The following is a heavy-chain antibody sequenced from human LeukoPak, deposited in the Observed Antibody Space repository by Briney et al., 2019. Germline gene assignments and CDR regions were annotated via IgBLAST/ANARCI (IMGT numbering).Heavy chain of an antibody. D-gene: IGHD3-10*01. CDR3: AKGRKRFGEISFDY. CDR2: ISGSGGST. V-gene: IGHV3-23*01. Sequence: GGSLRLSCAASGFTFSSYAMSWVRQAPGKGLEGVSAISGSGGSTYYADSVKGRFTISRDNSKNTLYLQMNRLRAEDTAVYYCAKGRKRFGEISFDYWGQGTLVTVSS. J-gene: IGHJ4*02. CDR1: GFTFSSYA.